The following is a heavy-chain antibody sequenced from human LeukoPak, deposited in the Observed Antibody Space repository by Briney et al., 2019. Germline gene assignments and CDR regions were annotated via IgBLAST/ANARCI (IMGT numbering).Heavy chain of an antibody. J-gene: IGHJ4*02. V-gene: IGHV2-5*02. CDR2: IYWDDDK. D-gene: IGHD3-22*01. Sequence: SGPALVKPTQTLTLTCTFSGFSLSTSGVGVDWIRQPPGKALEWPAVIYWDDDKRYSPSLKSRLTITQDTSKNQVVLTMTNMDPVDTATYYCAQSQFYYGRSGYDFDYWGQGTLVTVSS. CDR3: AQSQFYYGRSGYDFDY. CDR1: GFSLSTSGVG.